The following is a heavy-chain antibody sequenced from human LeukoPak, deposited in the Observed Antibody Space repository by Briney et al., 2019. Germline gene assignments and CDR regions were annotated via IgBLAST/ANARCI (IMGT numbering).Heavy chain of an antibody. CDR2: IRSKANSYAT. J-gene: IGHJ4*02. CDR3: TRSYYGDLVS. D-gene: IGHD4-17*01. Sequence: GGSLRLSCAASGFTFSGSAMHWVCQASGKGLEWVGRIRSKANSYATAYAASVKGRFTISRDDSKNTAYLQMNSLKTEDTAAYYCTRSYYGDLVSWGQGTLVTVSS. CDR1: GFTFSGSA. V-gene: IGHV3-73*01.